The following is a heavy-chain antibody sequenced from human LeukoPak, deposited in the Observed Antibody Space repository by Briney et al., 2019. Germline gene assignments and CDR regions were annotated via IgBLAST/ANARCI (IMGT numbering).Heavy chain of an antibody. CDR1: GFTFSSYG. D-gene: IGHD3-10*01. CDR3: ARDSYYYGSGSYCADY. CDR2: IWYGGSKK. J-gene: IGHJ4*02. Sequence: GGSLRLSCAASGFTFSSYGMHWIRQAPGKGLEWVAVIWYGGSKKYYADSVKGRFTISRDNSKNTLYLQMNSLRAEDTAVYYCARDSYYYGSGSYCADYWGQGTLVTVSS. V-gene: IGHV3-33*08.